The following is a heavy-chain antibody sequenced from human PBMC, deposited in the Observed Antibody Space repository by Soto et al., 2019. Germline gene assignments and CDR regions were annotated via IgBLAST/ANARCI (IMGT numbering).Heavy chain of an antibody. CDR3: ASTSGSFPY. J-gene: IGHJ4*02. V-gene: IGHV3-23*01. CDR1: GFTFSSYA. Sequence: PGGSLRLSCAASGFTFSSYAMSWVRQAPGKGLEWVSAISGSGGSTYYADSVKGRFTISRDNSKNTLYLQMNSLTAADTALYFCASTSGSFPYWGQGTLVTVSS. D-gene: IGHD1-26*01. CDR2: ISGSGGST.